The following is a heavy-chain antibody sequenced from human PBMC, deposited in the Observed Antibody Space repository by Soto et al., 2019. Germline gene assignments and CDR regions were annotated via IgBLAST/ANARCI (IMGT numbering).Heavy chain of an antibody. CDR1: GFTFSGSA. V-gene: IGHV3-73*01. D-gene: IGHD6-13*01. CDR3: TRLGIAAAGTDY. Sequence: VGSLRLSCAASGFTFSGSAMHWVRQASGKGLEWDGRIRSKAKNYATVYAASVKGRFTISRDDSKNTAYPQMNSLKTEDTAVYYCTRLGIAAAGTDYWGQGTLVTVSS. J-gene: IGHJ4*02. CDR2: IRSKAKNYAT.